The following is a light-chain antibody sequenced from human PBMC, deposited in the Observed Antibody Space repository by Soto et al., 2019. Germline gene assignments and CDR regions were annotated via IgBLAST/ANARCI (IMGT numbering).Light chain of an antibody. V-gene: IGKV3-15*01. CDR2: DAS. J-gene: IGKJ1*01. CDR1: RSVGNT. CDR3: QQYGNSPWT. Sequence: EIVMTQSPAILSVSPGEGATLSCRASRSVGNTLAWYQQKPGQAPRLLIYDASTRATGIPARFSGSGSGTDFTLTISRLEPEDFAVYYCQQYGNSPWTFGQGTKVDIK.